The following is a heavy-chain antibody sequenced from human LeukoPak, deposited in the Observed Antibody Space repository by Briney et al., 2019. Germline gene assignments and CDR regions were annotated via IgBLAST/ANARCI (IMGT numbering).Heavy chain of an antibody. CDR1: GGSLSSYY. J-gene: IGHJ4*02. CDR3: ARVLPSSSWSLDY. Sequence: PSETLSLTCTVSGGSLSSYYWSWIRQPPGKGLEWIGYIYYSGSTNYNPSLKSRVTISVDTSKNQFSLKLSSVTAADTAVYYCARVLPSSSWSLDYWGQGTLVTVSS. CDR2: IYYSGST. V-gene: IGHV4-59*01. D-gene: IGHD6-13*01.